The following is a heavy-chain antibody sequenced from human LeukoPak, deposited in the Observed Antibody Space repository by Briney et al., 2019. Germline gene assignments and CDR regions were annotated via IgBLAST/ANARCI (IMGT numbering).Heavy chain of an antibody. CDR1: GFTFSDYY. CDR2: ISSSGSTI. V-gene: IGHV3-11*01. J-gene: IGHJ3*02. D-gene: IGHD3-22*01. Sequence: GGSLRLSCAASGFTFSDYYMSWIRQAPGKGLEWVSYISSSGSTIYYADSVKGRFTIPRDNAKNSLYLQMNSLRAEDTAVYYCARDSSGWGYYDSSGTIWGQGTMVTVSS. CDR3: ARDSSGWGYYDSSGTI.